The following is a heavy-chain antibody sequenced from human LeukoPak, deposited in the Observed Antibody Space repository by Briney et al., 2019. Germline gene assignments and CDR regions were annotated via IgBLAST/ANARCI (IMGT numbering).Heavy chain of an antibody. CDR2: IIPIFGIA. CDR1: GGTFSSYA. CDR3: ARGYSYGSTYFDY. Sequence: SVKVSCKASGGTFSSYAISWVRQAPGQGLEWMGRIIPIFGIANYAQKFQGRVAITADKSTSTAYMELSSLRSEDTAVYYCARGYSYGSTYFDYWGQGTLVTVSS. J-gene: IGHJ4*02. D-gene: IGHD5-18*01. V-gene: IGHV1-69*04.